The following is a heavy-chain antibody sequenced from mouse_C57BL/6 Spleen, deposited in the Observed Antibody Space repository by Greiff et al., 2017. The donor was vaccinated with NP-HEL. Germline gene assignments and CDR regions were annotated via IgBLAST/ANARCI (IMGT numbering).Heavy chain of an antibody. Sequence: EVQLQQSGPGLVKPSQSLSLTCSVTGYSITSGYYWNWIRQFPGNKLEWMGYISYDGSNNYNPSLKNRISITRDTSKNQFFLKLNSVTTEDTATYYCARVPFYYYGSSLYFDYWGQGTTLTVSS. V-gene: IGHV3-6*01. CDR3: ARVPFYYYGSSLYFDY. D-gene: IGHD1-1*01. CDR1: GYSITSGYY. CDR2: ISYDGSN. J-gene: IGHJ2*01.